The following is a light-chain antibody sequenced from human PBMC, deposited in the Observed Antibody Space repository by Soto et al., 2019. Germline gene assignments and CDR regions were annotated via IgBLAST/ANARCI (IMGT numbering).Light chain of an antibody. V-gene: IGLV2-23*01. CDR3: CSYAGSSTLV. J-gene: IGLJ2*01. CDR1: SSDVGSYNL. Sequence: QSALTQPASVSGSPGQSITISCTGTSSDVGSYNLVSWYQQHPGKAPKLMIYEGSKRPSGVSNRFSGSKSGNTASLTISGLNDKVEADFHCCSYAGSSTLVFGGGTKLTVL. CDR2: EGS.